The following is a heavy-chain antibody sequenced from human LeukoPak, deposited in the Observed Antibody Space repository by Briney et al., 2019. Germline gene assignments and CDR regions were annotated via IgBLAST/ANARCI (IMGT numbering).Heavy chain of an antibody. V-gene: IGHV3-30*02. Sequence: GSLRLSCAASGFTFSSYGMHWVRQAPGEGLEWVAFIRYDGSNKYYADSVKGRFTISRDNSKNTLYLQMNSLRAEDTAVYYCAKDLRGSETAGIDYWGQGTLVTVSS. CDR1: GFTFSSYG. J-gene: IGHJ4*02. CDR3: AKDLRGSETAGIDY. CDR2: IRYDGSNK. D-gene: IGHD3-10*01.